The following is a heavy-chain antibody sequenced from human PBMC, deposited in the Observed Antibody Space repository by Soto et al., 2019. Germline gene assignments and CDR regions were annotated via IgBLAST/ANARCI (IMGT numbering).Heavy chain of an antibody. CDR2: IYYSGST. D-gene: IGHD4-17*01. CDR1: GGSISSYY. Sequence: QVQLQESGPGLVKPSETLSLTCTVSGGSISSYYWSWIRQPPGKGLEWIGYIYYSGSTNYNPSLKSRVTISVDTSKNQFSLKLSSVTAADTAVYYWARRYGRDFDYWGQGTLVTVSS. V-gene: IGHV4-59*08. CDR3: ARRYGRDFDY. J-gene: IGHJ4*02.